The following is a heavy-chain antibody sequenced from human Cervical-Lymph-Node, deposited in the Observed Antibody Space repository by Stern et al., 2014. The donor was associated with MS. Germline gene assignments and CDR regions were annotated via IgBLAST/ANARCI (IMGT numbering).Heavy chain of an antibody. J-gene: IGHJ4*02. V-gene: IGHV3-30*18. D-gene: IGHD5-12*01. CDR1: GFTFRTYG. CDR3: AKDKGGGYGIDY. CDR2: ISYDGSKR. Sequence: VQLVQSGGGVVQPGTSQRLSCAASGFTFRTYGMHWVRQAPGKGLEWVAVISYDGSKRYYAEAVKGRFSISRDISKNTLYLQMNSLTAEDTAVYYCAKDKGGGYGIDYWGQGTRVTVSS.